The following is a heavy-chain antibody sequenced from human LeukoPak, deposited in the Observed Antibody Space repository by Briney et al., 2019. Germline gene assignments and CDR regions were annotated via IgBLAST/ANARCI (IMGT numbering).Heavy chain of an antibody. Sequence: GGSLRLSCAASGFTFSSFAMSWVRQAPGKGLEWVSYISSSTSTIYYADSVKGRFTISRDNAKNSLCLQMNSLRDEDTAVYYCARGHNDAFDIWGQGTMVTVSS. CDR1: GFTFSSFA. V-gene: IGHV3-48*02. CDR3: ARGHNDAFDI. J-gene: IGHJ3*02. CDR2: ISSSTSTI.